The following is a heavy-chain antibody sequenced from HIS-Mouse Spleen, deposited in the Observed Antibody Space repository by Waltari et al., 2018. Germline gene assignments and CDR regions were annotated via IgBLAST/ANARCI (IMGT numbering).Heavy chain of an antibody. V-gene: IGHV4-39*07. J-gene: IGHJ2*01. CDR3: AREIPYSSSWYDWYFDL. Sequence: QLQLQESGPGLVKPSETLSLTCPVPGCSISSSSYPWGWHRQPPGKGLEWIGCIYYSGSTYYNPSLKSRVTISVDTSKNQFSLKLSSVTAADTAVYYCAREIPYSSSWYDWYFDLWGRGTLVTVSS. CDR1: GCSISSSSYP. D-gene: IGHD6-13*01. CDR2: IYYSGST.